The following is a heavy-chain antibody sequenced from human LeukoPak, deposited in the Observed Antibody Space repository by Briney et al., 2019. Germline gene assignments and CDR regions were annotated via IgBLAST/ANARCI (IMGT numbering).Heavy chain of an antibody. CDR3: ARRSRAHWFDP. CDR1: GYSISSGYF. J-gene: IGHJ5*02. V-gene: IGHV4-38-2*02. Sequence: PSETLSLTCTVSGYSISSGYFWGWIRQPPGKGLEWIGTIYHSGSTYYNASLESRVTISVDTSKNQFSLKLSSVTAADTAVYYCARRSRAHWFDPWGQGTLVTVSS. D-gene: IGHD6-6*01. CDR2: IYHSGST.